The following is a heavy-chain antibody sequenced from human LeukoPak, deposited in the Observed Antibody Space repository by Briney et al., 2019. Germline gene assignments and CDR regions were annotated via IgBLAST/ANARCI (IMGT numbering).Heavy chain of an antibody. CDR3: AREGYSYGFAIDY. CDR1: GFTFSSYA. J-gene: IGHJ4*02. D-gene: IGHD5-18*01. CDR2: ISYDGSNK. V-gene: IGHV3-30-3*01. Sequence: GRSLRLSCAASGFTFSSYAMHWVRQAPGKGLEWVAVISYDGSNKYYADSVKGRFTISRDNSKNTLYLQMKSLRAEDTAVYYGAREGYSYGFAIDYWGQGTLVTVSS.